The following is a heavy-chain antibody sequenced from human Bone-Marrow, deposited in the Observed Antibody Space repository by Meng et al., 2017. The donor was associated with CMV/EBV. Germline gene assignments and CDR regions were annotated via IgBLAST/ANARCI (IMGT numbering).Heavy chain of an antibody. CDR2: IYYSGGT. CDR3: ARASPLSGSFA. J-gene: IGHJ5*02. V-gene: IGHV4-38-2*02. D-gene: IGHD3-10*01. CDR1: AFPINTDYY. Sequence: GSLRLSCTVSAFPINTDYYWGWIRQSPGKGLEWLGNIYYSGGTFYNPSLKSRVAISIDTSKNQFSLRLTSVTAADTAVYYCARASPLSGSFAWGQGTLVTVSS.